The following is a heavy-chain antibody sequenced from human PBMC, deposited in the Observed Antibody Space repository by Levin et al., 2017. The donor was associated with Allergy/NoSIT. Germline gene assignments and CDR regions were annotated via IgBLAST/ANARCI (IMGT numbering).Heavy chain of an antibody. V-gene: IGHV3-9*01. CDR3: AKDIAAAGTVGSVDY. CDR1: GFTFDDHA. Sequence: QPGGSLRLSCAASGFTFDDHAMHWVRQAAGKGLEWVSGISWNSGSIGYADSVKGRFTISRDNAKNSLYLQMNSLRAEDTALYYCAKDIAAAGTVGSVDYWGQGTLVTVSS. CDR2: ISWNSGSI. J-gene: IGHJ4*02. D-gene: IGHD6-13*01.